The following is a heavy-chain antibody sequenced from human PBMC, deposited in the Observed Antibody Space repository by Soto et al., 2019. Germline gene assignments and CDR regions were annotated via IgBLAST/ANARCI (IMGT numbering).Heavy chain of an antibody. J-gene: IGHJ3*01. CDR1: GFTFGDYG. Sequence: EVQLSQSGGGLVQRGGSLRLSCEGSGFTFGDYGINWVRQAPGKGLEWVSGISGSGNKIDYSDSVEGRFTVSRDNSKNTVFLQMNGLSAGDTAVYFCAKNQDWTRPDPGAFDVWGQGTMVTVSS. CDR3: AKNQDWTRPDPGAFDV. D-gene: IGHD1-1*01. CDR2: ISGSGNKI. V-gene: IGHV3-23*01.